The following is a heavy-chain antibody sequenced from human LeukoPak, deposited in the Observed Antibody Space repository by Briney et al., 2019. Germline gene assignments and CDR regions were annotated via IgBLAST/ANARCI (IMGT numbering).Heavy chain of an antibody. CDR1: GGSISSYY. Sequence: SETLSLTCTVSGGSISSYYWSWIRQPPGKGLEWIGEINHSGSTNYNPSLKSRVTISVDTSKNQFSLKLSSVTAADTAVYYCASFRAGSWGQGTLVTVSS. CDR2: INHSGST. CDR3: ASFRAGS. V-gene: IGHV4-34*01. J-gene: IGHJ5*02.